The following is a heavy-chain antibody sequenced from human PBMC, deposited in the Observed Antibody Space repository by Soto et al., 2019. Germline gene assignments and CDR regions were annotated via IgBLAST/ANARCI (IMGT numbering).Heavy chain of an antibody. Sequence: GASVKVSCKASGGTFSSYAISWVRQAPGQGLEWMGGIIPIFGTANYAQKFQGRVTITADESTSTAYMELSSLRSEDTAVYYCATGIVLVTAIDAFDLWGQGTMVTVSS. D-gene: IGHD2-21*02. CDR1: GGTFSSYA. V-gene: IGHV1-69*13. CDR3: ATGIVLVTAIDAFDL. J-gene: IGHJ3*01. CDR2: IIPIFGTA.